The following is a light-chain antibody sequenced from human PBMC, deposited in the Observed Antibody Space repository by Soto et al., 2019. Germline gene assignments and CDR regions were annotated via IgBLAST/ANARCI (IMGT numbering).Light chain of an antibody. CDR1: QSVSDS. Sequence: IVLTQSPGTLNLSPGERATLSCRASQSVSDSYVAWYQQKPGQGPRLLIYDTSSRATGIPARFSGSGSGTEFTLTISSLQSEDFAVYYCQQYHNWWTFGLGTKV. CDR3: QQYHNWWT. J-gene: IGKJ1*01. CDR2: DTS. V-gene: IGKV3D-15*01.